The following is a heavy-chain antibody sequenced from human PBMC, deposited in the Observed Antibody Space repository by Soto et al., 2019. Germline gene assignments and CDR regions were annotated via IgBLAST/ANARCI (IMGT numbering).Heavy chain of an antibody. CDR1: GYTFTSYG. CDR3: ARALGYCSGGSCYSGGYYGMDV. CDR2: ISAYNGNT. Sequence: GASVKVSCKASGYTFTSYGISWVRQAPGQGLEWKGWISAYNGNTNYAQKLQGRVTMTTDTSTSTAYMELRSLRSDDTAVYYCARALGYCSGGSCYSGGYYGMDVWGQGTTVTVSS. V-gene: IGHV1-18*01. J-gene: IGHJ6*02. D-gene: IGHD2-15*01.